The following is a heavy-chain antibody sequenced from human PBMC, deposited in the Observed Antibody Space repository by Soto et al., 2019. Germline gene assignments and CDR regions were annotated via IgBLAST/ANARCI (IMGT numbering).Heavy chain of an antibody. CDR1: GGSISSSSYY. Sequence: SETLSLTCTVSGGSISSSSYYWGWIRQPPGKGLEWIGSIYYSGSTYYNPSLKSRVTISVDTSKNQFSLKLSSVTAADTAVYYCASQKSVLRFLEWSNTGFDPWGQGTLVTVSS. V-gene: IGHV4-39*01. D-gene: IGHD3-3*01. CDR2: IYYSGST. CDR3: ASQKSVLRFLEWSNTGFDP. J-gene: IGHJ5*02.